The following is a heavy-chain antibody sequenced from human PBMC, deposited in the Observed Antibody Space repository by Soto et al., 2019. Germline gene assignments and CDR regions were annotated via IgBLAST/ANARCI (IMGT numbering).Heavy chain of an antibody. CDR1: GFTFSDYY. CDR2: ISSSSTYT. Sequence: PGGSLRLSCAAPGFTFSDYYMSWIRQAPGKGLEWVSYISSSSTYTNYADSVRGRFTISRDNAKNSLYLQMNSLRAEDTAVYYCARAGAYCGGDCYFDAFDIWGQGTMVTVSS. J-gene: IGHJ3*02. D-gene: IGHD2-21*02. CDR3: ARAGAYCGGDCYFDAFDI. V-gene: IGHV3-11*06.